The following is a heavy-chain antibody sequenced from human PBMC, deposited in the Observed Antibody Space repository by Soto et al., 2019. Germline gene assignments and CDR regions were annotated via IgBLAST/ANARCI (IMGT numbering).Heavy chain of an antibody. J-gene: IGHJ5*02. CDR1: GFPFSNVW. Sequence: GSMRLYCAASGFPFSNVWMSWVRQAPGKGLGWVGRIKSKTDGGTTDYAAPVKGRFTISRDDSKNTLYLQMNSLKTEDTAVYYCTTDSPGPTWGQGSLVSVSS. CDR3: TTDSPGPT. CDR2: IKSKTDGGTT. D-gene: IGHD2-2*01. V-gene: IGHV3-15*01.